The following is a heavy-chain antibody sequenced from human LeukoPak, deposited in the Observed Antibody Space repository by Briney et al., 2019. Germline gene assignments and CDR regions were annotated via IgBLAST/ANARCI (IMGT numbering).Heavy chain of an antibody. J-gene: IGHJ4*02. CDR3: ARDRVGATDYFDY. V-gene: IGHV3-23*01. CDR2: VDGGGGGT. D-gene: IGHD1-26*01. CDR1: GFTLSSYA. Sequence: GGSLRLSCAASGFTLSSYAMTWVRQAPGRGLEWVSSVDGGGGGTYYADSVKGRFTISRDNSKNTLYLQMNSLRAEDTAVYYCARDRVGATDYFDYWGQGTLVTVSS.